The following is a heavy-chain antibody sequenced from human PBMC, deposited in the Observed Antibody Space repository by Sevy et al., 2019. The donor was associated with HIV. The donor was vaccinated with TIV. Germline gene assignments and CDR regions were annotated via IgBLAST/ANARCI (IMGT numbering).Heavy chain of an antibody. CDR2: IWFDGSNT. V-gene: IGHV3-33*01. D-gene: IGHD4-17*01. Sequence: GGSLRLSCAASGFTFSTYGMHWVRQAPGKGLEWVAVIWFDGSNTYYADSVKGRFTISGDIAKNTLHLQMNSLRSEDTAVYYGARDLEFYDYGDYGPAFMPDYWGQGTLVTVSS. J-gene: IGHJ4*02. CDR3: ARDLEFYDYGDYGPAFMPDY. CDR1: GFTFSTYG.